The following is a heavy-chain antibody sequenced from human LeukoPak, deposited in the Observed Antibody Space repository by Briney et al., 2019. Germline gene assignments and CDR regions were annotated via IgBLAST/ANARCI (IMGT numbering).Heavy chain of an antibody. CDR3: ATGGFGAIGGVYF. CDR2: ISAYNGNT. V-gene: IGHV1-18*01. CDR1: GYTFTSYG. Sequence: GASVKVSCKASGYTFTSYGISWVRQAPGQGLEWMGWISAYNGNTNYAQKLQGRVTMTRNTSISTAYMELSSLRSEDTAVYYCATGGFGAIGGVYFWGQGTLVTVSS. J-gene: IGHJ4*02. D-gene: IGHD3-16*01.